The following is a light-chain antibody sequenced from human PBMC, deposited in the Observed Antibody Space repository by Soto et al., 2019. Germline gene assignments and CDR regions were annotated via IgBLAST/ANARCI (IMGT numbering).Light chain of an antibody. J-gene: IGLJ2*01. V-gene: IGLV1-51*02. CDR3: GTWDSSLSAGV. CDR1: NSNIANNY. CDR2: END. Sequence: QSVLTQPPSVSAGAGQKVTISCSGSNSNIANNYVSWYQQLPGTAPKLLIYENDKRRSGIPDRFSGSKSGTSATLGITGLQTGDEAKYYCGTWDSSLSAGVLGGGTKLTVL.